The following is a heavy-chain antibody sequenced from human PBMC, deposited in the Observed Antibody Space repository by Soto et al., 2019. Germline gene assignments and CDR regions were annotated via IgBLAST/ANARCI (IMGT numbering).Heavy chain of an antibody. Sequence: SGPTLVNPTQTLTLACTFSGFSLTTGGVGVGWIRQPPGKALEWLAVIFWDDDKRYSPSLRNRLTITKATSNNHVVLTMTNMDPVDTGTYYCAHRLGKYNFRNGGSFDYWGRGALVTVSS. V-gene: IGHV2-5*02. D-gene: IGHD3-3*01. J-gene: IGHJ4*02. CDR1: GFSLTTGGVG. CDR2: IFWDDDK. CDR3: AHRLGKYNFRNGGSFDY.